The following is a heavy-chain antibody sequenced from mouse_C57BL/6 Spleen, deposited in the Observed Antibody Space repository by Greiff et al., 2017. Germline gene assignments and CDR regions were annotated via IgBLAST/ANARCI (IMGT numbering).Heavy chain of an antibody. Sequence: VQLQQSGAELVRPGSSVKLSCKASGYTFTSYWMHWVKQRTGQGLEWIGEIYPRSGNTYYNEKFKGKATLTADKSSSTAYMELRSLTSEDSAVYFCARYYGSSYWYFDVWGTGTTVTVSS. D-gene: IGHD1-1*01. CDR1: GYTFTSYW. V-gene: IGHV1-81*01. CDR3: ARYYGSSYWYFDV. CDR2: IYPRSGNT. J-gene: IGHJ1*03.